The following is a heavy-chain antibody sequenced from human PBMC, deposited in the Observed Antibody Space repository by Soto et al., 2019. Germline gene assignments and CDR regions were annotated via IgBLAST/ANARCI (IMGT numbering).Heavy chain of an antibody. Sequence: EVQLLESGGGLVQPGGSLRLSCAASGVTFSTYAMSWVRQAPGKGLEWVSAISRSGGSTYYADSVKGRFTVSRDNPVNMLYLRMNSLRAEDTAVYFCAKGSASTYYFDSWGQGTLVTVSS. CDR2: ISRSGGST. CDR3: AKGSASTYYFDS. D-gene: IGHD6-19*01. CDR1: GVTFSTYA. V-gene: IGHV3-23*01. J-gene: IGHJ4*02.